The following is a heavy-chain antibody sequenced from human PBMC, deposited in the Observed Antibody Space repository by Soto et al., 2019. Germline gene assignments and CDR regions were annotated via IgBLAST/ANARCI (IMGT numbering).Heavy chain of an antibody. D-gene: IGHD3-3*01. V-gene: IGHV4-39*01. Sequence: SETLSLTCTVSGGSISSSSYYWGWIRQPPGKGLEWIGSIYYSGSTYYNPSLKSRVTISVDTSKNQFSLKLSSVTAADTAVYYCARRGEEDYDFWSGPPNWFDPWGQRTLVTVSS. J-gene: IGHJ5*02. CDR1: GGSISSSSYY. CDR2: IYYSGST. CDR3: ARRGEEDYDFWSGPPNWFDP.